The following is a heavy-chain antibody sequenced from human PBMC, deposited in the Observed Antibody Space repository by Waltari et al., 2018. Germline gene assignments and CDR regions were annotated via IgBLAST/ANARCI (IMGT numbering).Heavy chain of an antibody. CDR1: GGTFSSYA. D-gene: IGHD3-22*01. J-gene: IGHJ3*02. CDR3: ARDVYYDSRGNAFDI. V-gene: IGHV1-69*06. CDR2: YIPIFGTA. Sequence: QVQLVQSGAEVKKPGSSVKVSCKASGGTFSSYAISWVRQAPGQVLEWMGGYIPIFGTANYAQKFQGSVTSTADKSTSTAYMELSSLRSEDTAVYYCARDVYYDSRGNAFDIWGQGTMVTVSS.